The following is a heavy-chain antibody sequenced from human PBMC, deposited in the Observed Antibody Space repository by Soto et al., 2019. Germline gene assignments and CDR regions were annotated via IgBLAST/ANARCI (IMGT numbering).Heavy chain of an antibody. Sequence: EVQLVESGGGLVQPGGSLKLSCAASGFIFSDSAVHWVRQAPEKGLEWIARIRSKSKTYATAYVASVQGSFTVSRDDSKNTAYLEMNSLKTEDTAIYYCTRLEESGCAGDDCYPGFDHWGPGTPVTVSS. CDR2: IRSKSKTYAT. J-gene: IGHJ4*02. CDR3: TRLEESGCAGDDCYPGFDH. D-gene: IGHD2-21*02. V-gene: IGHV3-73*02. CDR1: GFIFSDSA.